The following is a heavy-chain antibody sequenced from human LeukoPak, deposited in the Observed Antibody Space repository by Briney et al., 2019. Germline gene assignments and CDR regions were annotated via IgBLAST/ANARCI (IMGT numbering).Heavy chain of an antibody. CDR1: GFRFNTYW. J-gene: IGHJ6*04. V-gene: IGHV3-7*01. D-gene: IGHD3-10*02. CDR2: IKQDGNEK. Sequence: PGGSLRLSCAASGFRFNTYWMSWVRQAPGKGLEWVANIKQDGNEKYYADSVKGRFTISRDNGKNSLDLQMNSLRAEDTAVYYCAELGITMIGGVWGKGTTVTISS. CDR3: AELGITMIGGV.